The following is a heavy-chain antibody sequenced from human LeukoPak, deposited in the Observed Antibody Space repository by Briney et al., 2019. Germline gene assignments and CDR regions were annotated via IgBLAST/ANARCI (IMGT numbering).Heavy chain of an antibody. V-gene: IGHV3-74*01. Sequence: GGSLRLSCAASGFTFSSYWMHCVRQAPGKGLVWVSRINSDGSSTSYADSVKGRFTISRDNAKNTPYLQMNSLRAEDTAVYYCARDRSVTADYYYYMDVWGKGTTVTVSS. CDR1: GFTFSSYW. CDR3: ARDRSVTADYYYYMDV. CDR2: INSDGSST. J-gene: IGHJ6*03. D-gene: IGHD2-21*02.